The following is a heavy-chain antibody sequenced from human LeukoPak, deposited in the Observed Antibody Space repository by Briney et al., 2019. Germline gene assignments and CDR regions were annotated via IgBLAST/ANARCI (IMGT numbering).Heavy chain of an antibody. V-gene: IGHV3-33*01. CDR2: IWYDGSNK. CDR1: GFTFSSYG. CDR3: ARTSASDAFDI. Sequence: GGSLRLSCAASGFTFSSYGMHWVRQAPGKGLEWVAVIWYDGSNKYYADSVKGRFTISRDNSKNTLYLQMNSLRAEDTAAYYCARTSASDAFDIWGQGTMVTVSS. D-gene: IGHD1-26*01. J-gene: IGHJ3*02.